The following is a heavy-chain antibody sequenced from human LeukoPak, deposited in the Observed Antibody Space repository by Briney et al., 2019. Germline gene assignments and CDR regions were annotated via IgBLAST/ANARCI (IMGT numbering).Heavy chain of an antibody. CDR2: IYPGDSDT. CDR1: GYSFTSYW. CDR3: ARSGWLQLKYFDY. J-gene: IGHJ4*02. V-gene: IGHV5-51*01. Sequence: GESLKISCKGSGYSFTSYWIGWVRQMPGKGLEWMGIIYPGDSDTRYSPSFQGQVIISADKSISTAYLQWSSLKASDTAMYYCARSGWLQLKYFDYWGQGTLVTVSS. D-gene: IGHD5-24*01.